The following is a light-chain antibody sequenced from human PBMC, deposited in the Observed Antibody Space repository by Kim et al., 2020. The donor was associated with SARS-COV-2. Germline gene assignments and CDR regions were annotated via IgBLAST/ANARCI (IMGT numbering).Light chain of an antibody. CDR3: MQYTHWPSCT. CDR2: DVS. Sequence: DVLMTQSPLSLPVTLGQPASISCRSSQSLEHNDGNTYLSWYQQRPGQSPRRLIYDVSKRDSGVPDRFSGSGSGTDFTLKISWVEAEDLGVYYCMQYTHWPSCTFGQGTKLEI. J-gene: IGKJ2*02. CDR1: QSLEHNDGNTY. V-gene: IGKV2-30*02.